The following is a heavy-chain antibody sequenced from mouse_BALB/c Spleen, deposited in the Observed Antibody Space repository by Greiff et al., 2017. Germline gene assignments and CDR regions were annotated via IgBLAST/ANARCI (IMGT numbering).Heavy chain of an antibody. D-gene: IGHD2-4*01. V-gene: IGHV1-14*01. CDR1: GYTFTSYV. Sequence: EVQLQESGPELVKPGASVKMSCKASGYTFTSYVMHWVKQKPGQGLEWIGYINPYNDGTKYNEKFKGKATLTSDKSSSTAYMELSSLTSEDSAVYYCARSTMITTVDYWGQGTTRTVSS. CDR3: ARSTMITTVDY. CDR2: INPYNDGT. J-gene: IGHJ2*01.